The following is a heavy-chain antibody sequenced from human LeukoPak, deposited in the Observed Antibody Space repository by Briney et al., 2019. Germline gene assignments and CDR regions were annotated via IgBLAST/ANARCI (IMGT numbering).Heavy chain of an antibody. CDR1: GFTFTSYW. Sequence: PGGSLRLSCAASGFTFTSYWMHWVRQAPGKGLVWVSRINSDGTSTAYADSVKGRFTISRDNAKNMLYLQMNSLRVDDTAVYYCAKGGRYSGSGSPDYWGQGSLVTVSS. CDR3: AKGGRYSGSGSPDY. CDR2: INSDGTST. D-gene: IGHD6-6*01. J-gene: IGHJ4*02. V-gene: IGHV3-74*01.